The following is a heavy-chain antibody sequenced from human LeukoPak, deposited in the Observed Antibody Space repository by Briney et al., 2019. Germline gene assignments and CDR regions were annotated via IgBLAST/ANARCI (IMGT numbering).Heavy chain of an antibody. V-gene: IGHV3-30-3*01. D-gene: IGHD3-22*01. CDR1: GFTFSSYA. Sequence: GGSLRLSRAASGFTFSSYAVHWVRQAPGKGLEWLAVISYDGSNKYYADSVKGRFTISRDNSKNTLYLQMNSLRAGDTAVYYCARPSSGPYFDYWGQGTLVTVSS. CDR3: ARPSSGPYFDY. CDR2: ISYDGSNK. J-gene: IGHJ4*02.